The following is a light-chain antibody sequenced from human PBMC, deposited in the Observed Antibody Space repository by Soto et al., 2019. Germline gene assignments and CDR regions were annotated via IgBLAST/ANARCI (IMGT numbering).Light chain of an antibody. CDR1: SNDVGTYNL. CDR3: SSYAHTNTLV. V-gene: IGLV2-23*01. Sequence: QSALTQPASVSGSAGQSITISCTGTSNDVGTYNLVSWYQQHPGKAPQLLIYERSKRPSGVSNRFSGSKSGNTASLTITGLQADDEAGYYCSSYAHTNTLVFGGGTKVTVL. CDR2: ERS. J-gene: IGLJ2*01.